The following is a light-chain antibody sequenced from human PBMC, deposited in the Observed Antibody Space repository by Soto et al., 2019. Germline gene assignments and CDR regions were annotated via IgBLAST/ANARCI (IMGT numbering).Light chain of an antibody. Sequence: VLTQPPSVSGAPGQRVTISCTGSSSNIGAGYDVHWYQQLPGTAPKLLIYGNSNRPSGVPDRFSGSKSGTSASLAITGLQAEDEADYYYQSYDSSLSGSVVFGGGTKLTVL. J-gene: IGLJ2*01. CDR1: SSNIGAGYD. V-gene: IGLV1-40*01. CDR3: QSYDSSLSGSVV. CDR2: GNS.